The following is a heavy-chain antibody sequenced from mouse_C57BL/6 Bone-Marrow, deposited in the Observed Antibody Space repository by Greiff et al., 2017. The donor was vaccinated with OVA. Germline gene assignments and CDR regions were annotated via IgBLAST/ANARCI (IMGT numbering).Heavy chain of an antibody. V-gene: IGHV1-63*01. CDR2: IYPGGGYT. CDR1: GYTFTNYW. Sequence: QVHVKQSGAELVRPGTSVKMSCKASGYTFTNYWIGWAKQRPGHGLEWIGDIYPGGGYTNYNEKFKGKATLTADKSSSTAYMQFSSLTSEDSAIYYCARRVEDAMDYWGQGTSVTVSS. CDR3: ARRVEDAMDY. J-gene: IGHJ4*01. D-gene: IGHD1-3*01.